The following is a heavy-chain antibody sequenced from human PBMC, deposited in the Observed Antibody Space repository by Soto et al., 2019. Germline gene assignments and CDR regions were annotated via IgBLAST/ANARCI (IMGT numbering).Heavy chain of an antibody. CDR2: IVVGSGNT. V-gene: IGHV1-58*02. CDR1: VFTFTSSA. D-gene: IGHD3-10*01. CDR3: AAGAWYYYGSGSYYRDY. Sequence: SVTVSCTASVFTFTSSAIQWVRQARGQRLEWIGWIVVGSGNTNYAQKFQERVTITRDMSTSTAYMELSSLRSEDTAVYYCAAGAWYYYGSGSYYRDYWGQGTLVTVSS. J-gene: IGHJ4*02.